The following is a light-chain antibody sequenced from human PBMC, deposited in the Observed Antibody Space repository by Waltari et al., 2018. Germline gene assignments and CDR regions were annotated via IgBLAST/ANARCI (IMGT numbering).Light chain of an antibody. J-gene: IGKJ1*01. CDR2: GAS. CDR1: QSVSSSY. CDR3: QQYGSSPPWWT. V-gene: IGKV3-20*01. Sequence: EIVLTQSPDTLSLSPGERATLSCRASQSVSSSYLAWYQQKPGQAPRLLIYGASSRATGIPDRFSGSGSGTDFTLTISRLEPEDFAVYYCQQYGSSPPWWTFGQGTKVEIK.